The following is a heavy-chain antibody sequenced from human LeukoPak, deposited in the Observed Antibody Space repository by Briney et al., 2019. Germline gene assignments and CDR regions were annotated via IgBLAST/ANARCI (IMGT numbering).Heavy chain of an antibody. J-gene: IGHJ4*02. CDR2: INHSGST. Sequence: SETLSLTCAVYGGSFSGYHWSWIRQPPGKGLEWIGEINHSGSTNYNPSLKSRVTISVDTSKNQFSLKLSSVTAADTAVYYCARGLGYWGQGTLVTVSS. V-gene: IGHV4-34*01. CDR3: ARGLGY. CDR1: GGSFSGYH.